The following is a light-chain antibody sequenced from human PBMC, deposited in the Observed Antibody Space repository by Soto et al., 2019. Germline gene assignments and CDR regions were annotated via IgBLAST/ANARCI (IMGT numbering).Light chain of an antibody. CDR2: GAS. Sequence: EIVMTQSPATLSVSPGERAALSCKASQSVSGNLTWYQQKPGQAPRLLIYGASTRATGIPARFSGSGSGTEFTLTISSLQSEDLAVYYCQQYNSWPPLTFGGGTKVEIK. J-gene: IGKJ4*01. CDR3: QQYNSWPPLT. V-gene: IGKV3-15*01. CDR1: QSVSGN.